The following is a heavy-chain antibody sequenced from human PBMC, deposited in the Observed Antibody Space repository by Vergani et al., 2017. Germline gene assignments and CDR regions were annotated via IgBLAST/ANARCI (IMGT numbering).Heavy chain of an antibody. D-gene: IGHD2/OR15-2a*01. CDR3: TTDLWSRDY. J-gene: IGHJ4*02. V-gene: IGHV3-15*01. CDR2: IKGKTDGGTA. Sequence: EVQLVESGGGLIQPGGSLRLSCAASGFTVRSKYMNWVRQAPGKGLGWVGGIKGKTDGGTADYAAPVKGRFTNARDNSKNTLYLQMNSLKTEDTAVYYCTTDLWSRDYWGQGTLVTVSS. CDR1: GFTVRSKY.